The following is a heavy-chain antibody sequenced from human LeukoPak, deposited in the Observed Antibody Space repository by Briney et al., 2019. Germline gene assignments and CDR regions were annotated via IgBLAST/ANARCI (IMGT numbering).Heavy chain of an antibody. Sequence: GGSLRLSCAASGFTFSSYEMNWVRQAPGKGLEWISYISNSGSTKYYADSVKGRFTISRDNGKNPLYLQMNSLRAEDTAVYYCTRSGNSPLGYWGQGTLVTVSS. V-gene: IGHV3-48*03. D-gene: IGHD5-18*01. CDR1: GFTFSSYE. CDR3: TRSGNSPLGY. J-gene: IGHJ4*02. CDR2: ISNSGSTK.